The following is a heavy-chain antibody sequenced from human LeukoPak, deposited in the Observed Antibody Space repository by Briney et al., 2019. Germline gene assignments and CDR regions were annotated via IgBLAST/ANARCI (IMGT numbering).Heavy chain of an antibody. CDR1: GYTFTSYG. V-gene: IGHV1-18*01. J-gene: IGHJ2*01. Sequence: GASVKVSCKASGYTFTSYGISWVRQAPGQGLEWMGWISAYNGNTNYAQKLQGRVTMTTDTSTSTACMELRSLRSDDTAVYYCARVTYYYDSSGYYPRYFDLWGRGTLVTVSS. CDR3: ARVTYYYDSSGYYPRYFDL. CDR2: ISAYNGNT. D-gene: IGHD3-22*01.